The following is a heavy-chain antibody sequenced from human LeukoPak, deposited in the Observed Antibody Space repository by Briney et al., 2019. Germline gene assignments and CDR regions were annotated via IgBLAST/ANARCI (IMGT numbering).Heavy chain of an antibody. D-gene: IGHD3-10*01. CDR1: GYTFTCYY. CDR3: ARGREIHGGSDTKLDDY. V-gene: IGHV1-2*02. Sequence: ASVTVSLTASGYTFTCYYMHWVRQAPGQGLERMGWINPNSGGTNYAQKFQGRVTMTRDTSISTAYMELRRLRSDDTAVYYCARGREIHGGSDTKLDDYWGQGTLVTVSS. J-gene: IGHJ4*02. CDR2: INPNSGGT.